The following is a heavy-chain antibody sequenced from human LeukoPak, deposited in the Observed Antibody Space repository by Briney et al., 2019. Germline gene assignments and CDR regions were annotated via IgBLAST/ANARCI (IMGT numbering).Heavy chain of an antibody. CDR2: ISGSGGST. V-gene: IGHV3-23*01. CDR3: AAELRYFDWLFFWGDY. J-gene: IGHJ4*02. Sequence: GGSLRLSCAASGFTFSSYAMSWVRQAPGKGLEWVSAISGSGGSTYYADSVKGRFTISRDNSKNTLYLQMNSLRAEDTAVYYCAAELRYFDWLFFWGDYWGQGTLVTVSS. CDR1: GFTFSSYA. D-gene: IGHD3-9*01.